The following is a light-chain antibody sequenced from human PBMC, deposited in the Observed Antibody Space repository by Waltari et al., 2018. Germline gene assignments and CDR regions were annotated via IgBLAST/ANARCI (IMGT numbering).Light chain of an antibody. V-gene: IGKV4-1*01. CDR2: WAS. CDR3: QQYYSTPWT. CDR1: QSVSYSSNNKNY. J-gene: IGKJ1*01. Sequence: DIVMTQSPDSLAVSLGERATINCKSSQSVSYSSNNKNYLAWYQQKPGQPPKLLIYWASTRESGVPDRFSGSGSGTDFTLTISSLQAADVAVYYCQQYYSTPWTFGQGTKVEIK.